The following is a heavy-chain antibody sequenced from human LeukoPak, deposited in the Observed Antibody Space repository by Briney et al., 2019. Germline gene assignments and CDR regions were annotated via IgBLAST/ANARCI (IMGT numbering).Heavy chain of an antibody. D-gene: IGHD3-10*01. CDR1: GGSISSYC. V-gene: IGHV4-59*01. CDR2: IYYSGST. Sequence: SETLSLTCTVSGGSISSYCWSWIRQPPGKGLEWIGYIYYSGSTNYNPSLKSRVTISVDTSKNQFSLKLSSVTAADTAVYYCARGGSGYPIDYWGQGTLVTVSS. J-gene: IGHJ4*02. CDR3: ARGGSGYPIDY.